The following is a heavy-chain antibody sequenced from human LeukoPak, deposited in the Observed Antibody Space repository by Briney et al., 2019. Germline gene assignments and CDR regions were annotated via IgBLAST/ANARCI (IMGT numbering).Heavy chain of an antibody. V-gene: IGHV1-2*06. CDR3: ARVVGKQDFDY. CDR2: INPSSGDT. D-gene: IGHD1/OR15-1a*01. CDR1: AYTFTDYY. J-gene: IGHJ4*02. Sequence: GASVKVSCKASAYTFTDYYVHWVRQAPGQGLEWMGRINPSSGDTNYAQKLQGRVTMTTDTSTSTAYMELRSLRSDDTAVYYCARVVGKQDFDYWGQGTLVTVSS.